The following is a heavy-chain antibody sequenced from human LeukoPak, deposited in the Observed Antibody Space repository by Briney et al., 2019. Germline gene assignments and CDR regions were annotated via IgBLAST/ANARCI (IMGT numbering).Heavy chain of an antibody. CDR3: AKITKATTPNY. D-gene: IGHD4-17*01. V-gene: IGHV3-23*01. CDR2: ITDSGRKA. Sequence: PGGSLRLSCAASGLTFSNYAMNWVRQASGRGLEWVSGITDSGRKAYYADCVKGRFSISRDNSKNTVYLQMSDLRAEDTAVYYCAKITKATTPNYWGQGTLVTVSS. J-gene: IGHJ4*02. CDR1: GLTFSNYA.